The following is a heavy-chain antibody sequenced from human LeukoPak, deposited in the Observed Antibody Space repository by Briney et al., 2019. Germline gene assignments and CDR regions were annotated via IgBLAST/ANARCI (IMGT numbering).Heavy chain of an antibody. V-gene: IGHV3-20*04. CDR1: GFTFDDYG. CDR3: VRDLHWGGFDV. CDR2: INWHGGSA. Sequence: GGSLRLSCAASGFTFDDYGMSWVRQAPGKGLEWVSGINWHGGSAGYADSVKGRFTISRDNAKNTLYLQMNSLRAEDTALYYCVRDLHWGGFDVWGQGTMVTVSS. J-gene: IGHJ3*01. D-gene: IGHD7-27*01.